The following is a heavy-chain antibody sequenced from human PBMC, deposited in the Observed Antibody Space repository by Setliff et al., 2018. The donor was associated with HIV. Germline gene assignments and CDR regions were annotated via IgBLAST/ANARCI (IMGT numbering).Heavy chain of an antibody. V-gene: IGHV3-49*04. CDR3: TRGLMTTVVHDC. CDR2: IRSKAYGGTT. CDR1: GFTFGDNV. Sequence: LRLSCTASGFTFGDNVMNWVRQAPGKGLEWVGFIRSKAYGGTTEYAASVKGRFTISRDDSKSIAYLQMNSLKTEDTAVYYCTRGLMTTVVHDCWGQGTLVTVSS. D-gene: IGHD4-17*01. J-gene: IGHJ4*02.